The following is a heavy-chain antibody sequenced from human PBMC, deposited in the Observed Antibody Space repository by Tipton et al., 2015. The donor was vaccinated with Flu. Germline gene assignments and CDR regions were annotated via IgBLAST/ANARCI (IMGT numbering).Heavy chain of an antibody. J-gene: IGHJ4*02. D-gene: IGHD6-19*01. V-gene: IGHV3-30*02. CDR2: IRYYGTDK. CDR3: AQSSAGVAVY. CDR1: GFDFSNFG. Sequence: SLKLSCAASGFDFSNFGMHWVRQAPGRGLEWVALIRYYGTDKFYADSVQGRFTVSRDNSQNMLFLQMNRLTVEDTAVYYCAQSSAGVAVYWGQGTLVTVSS.